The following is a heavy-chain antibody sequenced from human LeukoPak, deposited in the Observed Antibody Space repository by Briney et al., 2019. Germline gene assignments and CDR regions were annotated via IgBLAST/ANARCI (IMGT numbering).Heavy chain of an antibody. CDR3: ARGYMSIFGVVTKPFDY. J-gene: IGHJ4*02. Sequence: GASVKVSCKASGGTFSSYAISWVRQAPGQGLEWMGGIIPIFGTANYAQKFQGRVTITTDESTSTAYIELSSLRSEDTAVYYCARGYMSIFGVVTKPFDYWGQGTLVTVSS. CDR1: GGTFSSYA. V-gene: IGHV1-69*05. D-gene: IGHD3-3*01. CDR2: IIPIFGTA.